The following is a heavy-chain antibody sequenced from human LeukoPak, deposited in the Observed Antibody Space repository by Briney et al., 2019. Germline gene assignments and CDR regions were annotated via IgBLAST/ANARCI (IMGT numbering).Heavy chain of an antibody. CDR2: IIPIFGTA. Sequence: SVKVSCKASGGTFSSYAISWVRQAPGQGLEWMGGIIPIFGTANYAQKFQGRVTMTRDMSTSTVYMELSSLRSEDTAVYYCARGRVVRDWFDPWGQGTLVTVSS. V-gene: IGHV1-69*05. CDR3: ARGRVVRDWFDP. CDR1: GGTFSSYA. D-gene: IGHD4-23*01. J-gene: IGHJ5*02.